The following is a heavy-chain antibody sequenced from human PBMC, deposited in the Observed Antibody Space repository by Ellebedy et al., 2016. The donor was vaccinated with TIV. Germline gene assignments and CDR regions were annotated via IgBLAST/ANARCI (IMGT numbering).Heavy chain of an antibody. CDR3: AREIFVSVPETLYLDG. V-gene: IGHV3-23*01. D-gene: IGHD5/OR15-5a*01. Sequence: GESLKISCAASGFTVSSYGMSWVRQTPGKGLEWVSAISGPNTYYADSVKGRFTISRDNSKNIVYLQMSSLRGKDTAIYYCAREIFVSVPETLYLDGWGQGALVTVSS. J-gene: IGHJ4*02. CDR2: ISGPNT. CDR1: GFTVSSYG.